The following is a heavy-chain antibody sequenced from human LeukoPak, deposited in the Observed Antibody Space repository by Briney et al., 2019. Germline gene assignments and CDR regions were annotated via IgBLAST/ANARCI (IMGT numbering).Heavy chain of an antibody. J-gene: IGHJ4*02. Sequence: SETLSLTCTVSGGSISSYYWSWIRQPAGKGLEWIGRIYTSGSTNYNPSLKSRVTMSVDTSKNQFSLKLSSVTAADTAVYYCARGRDDYGDYTLLDYWGQGTLVTVSS. CDR1: GGSISSYY. CDR2: IYTSGST. D-gene: IGHD4-17*01. V-gene: IGHV4-4*07. CDR3: ARGRDDYGDYTLLDY.